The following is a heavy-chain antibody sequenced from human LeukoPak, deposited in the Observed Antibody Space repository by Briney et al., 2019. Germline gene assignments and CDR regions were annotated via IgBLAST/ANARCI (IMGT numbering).Heavy chain of an antibody. J-gene: IGHJ5*02. CDR2: ISSSSSYI. Sequence: PGGSLRLSCAASGFTFSSYSMNWVRQAPGKGLEWVSSISSSSSYIYYADSVKGRFTISRDNAKNSLYLQMNSLRAEDTAVYYCAREALGVREACWFDPWGQGTLVTVSS. D-gene: IGHD3-3*01. CDR3: AREALGVREACWFDP. CDR1: GFTFSSYS. V-gene: IGHV3-21*01.